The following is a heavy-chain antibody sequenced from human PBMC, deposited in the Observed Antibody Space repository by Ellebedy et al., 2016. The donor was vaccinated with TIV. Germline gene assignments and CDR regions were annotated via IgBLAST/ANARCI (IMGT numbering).Heavy chain of an antibody. J-gene: IGHJ6*03. D-gene: IGHD5-18*01. CDR2: IWYDGSNK. CDR1: GFAFTSFG. Sequence: GGSLRLSXIVSGFAFTSFGMHWVRQAPGKGLEWVAAIWYDGSNKYYADSVKGRFTISRDNSKNTLYLQMNSLRAEDTAVYYCARDGYMHYYMDVWGKGTTVTVSS. V-gene: IGHV3-33*01. CDR3: ARDGYMHYYMDV.